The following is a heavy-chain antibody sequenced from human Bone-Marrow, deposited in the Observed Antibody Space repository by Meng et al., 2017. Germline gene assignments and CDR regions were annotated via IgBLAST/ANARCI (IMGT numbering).Heavy chain of an antibody. J-gene: IGHJ6*02. CDR3: TGIEVAGSLARSNYCYNSGLDV. V-gene: IGHV1-18*01. D-gene: IGHD6-19*01. Sequence: ASVKVSCKASGYTFTSYVISWVRQAPGQGLAWMGWISSYNGNTNYAQKLQGRVTMTTDTSTSTAYMEMSRLRSDDTAVYYCTGIEVAGSLARSNYCYNSGLDVWGQGTMVTVSS. CDR1: GYTFTSYV. CDR2: ISSYNGNT.